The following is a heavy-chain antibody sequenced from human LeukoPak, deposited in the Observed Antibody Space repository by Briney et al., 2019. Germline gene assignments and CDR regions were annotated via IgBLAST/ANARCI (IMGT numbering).Heavy chain of an antibody. CDR3: ARDYYDSSGYSSPSGY. V-gene: IGHV3-48*03. Sequence: GSLGLSFAASGFTFRSYEMNWVRQAPRKGLGWVSYISSSGSTIYYADSVKGRFTISRDNAKNSLYLQMNSLRAEDTAVYYCARDYYDSSGYSSPSGYWGQGTLVTVSS. CDR2: ISSSGSTI. D-gene: IGHD3-22*01. J-gene: IGHJ4*02. CDR1: GFTFRSYE.